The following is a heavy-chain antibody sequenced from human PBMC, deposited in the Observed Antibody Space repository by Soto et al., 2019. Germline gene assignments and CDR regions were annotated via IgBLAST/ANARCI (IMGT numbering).Heavy chain of an antibody. CDR2: IYYSGST. Sequence: SETLSLTCTVYGGSISSYYWSWIRQPPGKGLEWIGYIYYSGSTNYNPSLKSRVTISVDTSKNQFSLKLSSVTAADTAVYYCASMANDAFDIWGQGTMVTVSS. V-gene: IGHV4-59*01. CDR1: GGSISSYY. D-gene: IGHD5-12*01. CDR3: ASMANDAFDI. J-gene: IGHJ3*02.